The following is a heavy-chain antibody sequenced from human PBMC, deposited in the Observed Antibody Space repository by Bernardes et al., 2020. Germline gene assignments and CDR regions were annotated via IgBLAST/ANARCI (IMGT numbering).Heavy chain of an antibody. J-gene: IGHJ6*04. CDR1: GFTFSSYS. CDR3: ARDPRDYGDYVGHRGYYGMDV. CDR2: ISSSSSYI. Sequence: GGSLRLSRAASGFTFSSYSMNWVRQAPGKGLEWVSSISSSSSYIYYADSVKGRFTISRDNAKNSLYLQMNSLRAEDTAVYYCARDPRDYGDYVGHRGYYGMDVWGKGTTVTVSS. D-gene: IGHD4-17*01. V-gene: IGHV3-21*01.